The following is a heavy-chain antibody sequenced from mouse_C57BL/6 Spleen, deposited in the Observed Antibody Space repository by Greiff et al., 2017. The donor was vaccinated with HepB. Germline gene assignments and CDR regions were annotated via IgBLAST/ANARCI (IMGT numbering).Heavy chain of an antibody. J-gene: IGHJ3*01. D-gene: IGHD1-1*01. CDR2: ISSGSSTI. CDR3: ARGYYGSSYVLAY. Sequence: DVMLVESGGGLVKPGGSLKLSCAASGFTFSDYGMHWVRQAPEKGLEWVAYISSGSSTIYYADTVKGRFTISRDNAKNTLFLQMTSLRSEDTAMYYCARGYYGSSYVLAYWGQGTLVTVSA. V-gene: IGHV5-17*01. CDR1: GFTFSDYG.